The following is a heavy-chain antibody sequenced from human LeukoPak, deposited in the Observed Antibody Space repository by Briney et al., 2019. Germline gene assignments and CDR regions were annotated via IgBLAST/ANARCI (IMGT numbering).Heavy chain of an antibody. CDR3: AREGYCSSTSCYTGLKIFDY. CDR2: ISNGGGTI. V-gene: IGHV3-11*01. D-gene: IGHD2-2*02. Sequence: GGSLRLSCAASGFTFSDFYMNWIRQAPGKGLEWVSYISNGGGTIYYADSVKGRFTISRDNAKNSLYLQMNSLRVEDTAVYYCAREGYCSSTSCYTGLKIFDYWGQGTLVAVSS. J-gene: IGHJ4*02. CDR1: GFTFSDFY.